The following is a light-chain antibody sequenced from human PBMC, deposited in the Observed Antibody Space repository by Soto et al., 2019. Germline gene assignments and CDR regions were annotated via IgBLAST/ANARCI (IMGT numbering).Light chain of an antibody. Sequence: DIQMTQSPSSLSASVGDRITITCLASQAIRNDLAWFQQTPGKAPKLLIYAASTLQSGVPSRFSGSGSGTEFTLTISSLQPEDFATYYCQHRSNWPPTFGQGTRLEIK. CDR1: QAIRND. J-gene: IGKJ5*01. CDR2: AAS. CDR3: QHRSNWPPT. V-gene: IGKV1-17*01.